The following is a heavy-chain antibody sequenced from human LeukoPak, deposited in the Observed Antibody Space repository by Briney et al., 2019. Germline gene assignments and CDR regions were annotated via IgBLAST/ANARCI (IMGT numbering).Heavy chain of an antibody. Sequence: PGGSLRLSCAASGFTFSSYEMNWIRQPPGKGLEWIGSIYYSGSTYYNPSLKSRVTISVDTSKHQFSLKLSSVTAADTAVYYCARLILLWFGEFYYTPIDYWGQGTLVTVSS. CDR2: IYYSGST. CDR1: GFTFSSYE. V-gene: IGHV4-39*01. D-gene: IGHD3-10*01. CDR3: ARLILLWFGEFYYTPIDY. J-gene: IGHJ4*02.